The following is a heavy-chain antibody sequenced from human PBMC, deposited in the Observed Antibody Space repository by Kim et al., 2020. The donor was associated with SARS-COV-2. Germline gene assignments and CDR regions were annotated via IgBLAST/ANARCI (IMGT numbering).Heavy chain of an antibody. Sequence: GGSLRLSCAASGFTFSNAWMSWVRQAPGKGLEWVGRIKSKTDGGTTDYAAPVKGRFTISRDDSKNTLYLQMNSRKTEDTAVYYCTTANYGRNSGGKGWGQGTLVTVSS. CDR1: GFTFSNAW. CDR2: IKSKTDGGTT. V-gene: IGHV3-15*01. CDR3: TTANYGRNSGGKG. D-gene: IGHD4-17*01. J-gene: IGHJ4*02.